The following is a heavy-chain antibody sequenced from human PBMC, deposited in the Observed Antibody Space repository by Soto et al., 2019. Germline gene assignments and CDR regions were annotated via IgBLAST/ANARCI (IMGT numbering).Heavy chain of an antibody. D-gene: IGHD1-26*01. V-gene: IGHV4-39*01. J-gene: IGHJ4*02. CDR2: IYYSGST. Sequence: PSETLSLTCTVSGGSISSSSYYWGWIRQPPGKGLEWIGSIYYSGSTYYNPSLKSRVTISVDTSKNQFSLKLSSVTAADTAVYYCARQLEGGSYLGHTVGFDYWGQGTLVTVSS. CDR3: ARQLEGGSYLGHTVGFDY. CDR1: GGSISSSSYY.